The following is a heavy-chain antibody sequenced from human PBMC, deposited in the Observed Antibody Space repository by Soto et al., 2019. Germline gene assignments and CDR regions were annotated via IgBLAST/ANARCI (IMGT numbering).Heavy chain of an antibody. CDR1: GFSFSDYY. D-gene: IGHD1-7*01. J-gene: IGHJ6*02. Sequence: QVQLVESGGGLVQPGGSLRLSCAASGFSFSDYYMKWIRQAPGKGLEWISYISSGGTIYHADSVKGRFTISRDNTKNSRYLQMNSLRAEDTAVYYCAGGSTTFRGMDVWGQGTPVIVSS. CDR3: AGGSTTFRGMDV. V-gene: IGHV3-11*01. CDR2: ISSGGTI.